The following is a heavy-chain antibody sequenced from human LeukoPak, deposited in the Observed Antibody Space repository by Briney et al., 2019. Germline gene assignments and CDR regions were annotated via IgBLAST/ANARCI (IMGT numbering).Heavy chain of an antibody. J-gene: IGHJ5*02. V-gene: IGHV3-53*01. CDR2: IYSGGST. Sequence: GGSLRLSCAASGFTVSSNYMSWVRQAPGQELEWVSVIYSGGSTYYADSVKGRFTISRDNSKNTLYLQMNSLRAEDTAVYYCAREEAAAGFDPWGQGTLVTVSS. CDR1: GFTVSSNY. CDR3: AREEAAAGFDP. D-gene: IGHD6-13*01.